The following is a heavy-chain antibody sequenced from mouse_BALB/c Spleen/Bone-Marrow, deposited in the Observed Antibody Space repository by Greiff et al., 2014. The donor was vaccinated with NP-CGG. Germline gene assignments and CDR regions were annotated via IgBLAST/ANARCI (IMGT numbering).Heavy chain of an antibody. D-gene: IGHD2-4*01. Sequence: EVMLVESGGGLVKPGGSLKLSCAASGFTFSSYAMSWVRQTPEKRLEWAATISSGGSYTYYPDSVKGRFTISRDNAKNTLYLQMSSLRSEDTAMYYCARHGITRLLDYWGQGTTLTVSS. CDR2: ISSGGSYT. CDR1: GFTFSSYA. V-gene: IGHV5-9-1*01. J-gene: IGHJ2*01. CDR3: ARHGITRLLDY.